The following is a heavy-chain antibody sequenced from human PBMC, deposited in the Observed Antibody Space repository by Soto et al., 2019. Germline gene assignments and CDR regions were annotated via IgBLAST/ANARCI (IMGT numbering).Heavy chain of an antibody. Sequence: LRLSCVASGFAFSNYDMSWVRQAPGKGLEWVSAISGSGSSTYYADSVKGRFTISRDNPKNTLYLQMNSLRAEDTAVYYCANRDTSMVTRYYYGMDVWGQGTTVTVSS. J-gene: IGHJ6*02. CDR1: GFAFSNYD. D-gene: IGHD5-18*01. CDR3: ANRDTSMVTRYYYGMDV. V-gene: IGHV3-23*01. CDR2: ISGSGSST.